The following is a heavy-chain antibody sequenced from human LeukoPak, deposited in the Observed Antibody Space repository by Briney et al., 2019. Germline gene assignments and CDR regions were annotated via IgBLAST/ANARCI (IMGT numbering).Heavy chain of an antibody. Sequence: SETLSLTCTVSGGSISSYYWSWIRQPPGKGLEWIGYIYYSGSTNYNPSLKSRVTIPVDTSENQFSLKLSSVTAADTAVYYCARDAQVGATPFDYWGQGTLVTVSS. J-gene: IGHJ4*02. CDR1: GGSISSYY. D-gene: IGHD1-26*01. CDR2: IYYSGST. CDR3: ARDAQVGATPFDY. V-gene: IGHV4-59*12.